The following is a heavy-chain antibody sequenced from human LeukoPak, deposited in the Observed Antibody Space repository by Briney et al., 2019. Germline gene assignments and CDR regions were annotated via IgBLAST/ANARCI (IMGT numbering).Heavy chain of an antibody. J-gene: IGHJ4*02. V-gene: IGHV3-48*02. CDR2: ISSGGGVI. D-gene: IGHD2-15*01. Sequence: GGSRRLSCAASGFTFKTYSMVWVRQAPGKGLEWVSYISSGGGVIHYADSVKGRFTTSRENAQNSLYLQMNSLRDEDTAVYYCARVGVGTWASSWDHWGQGTLVTVSS. CDR1: GFTFKTYS. CDR3: ARVGVGTWASSWDH.